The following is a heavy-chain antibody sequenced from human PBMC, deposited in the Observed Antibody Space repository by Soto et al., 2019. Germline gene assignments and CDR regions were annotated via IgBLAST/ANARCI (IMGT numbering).Heavy chain of an antibody. CDR2: ISAYNGNT. V-gene: IGHV1-18*01. J-gene: IGHJ6*02. D-gene: IGHD1-26*01. Sequence: VASVKVSCKASGYTFTSYGISWVRQAPGQGLEWMGWISAYNGNTNYAQKLQGRVTMTTDTSTSTAYMELRSLRSDDTAVYYCASEMYSGSYSPGYYYYYGMDVWGQGTTVTVSS. CDR1: GYTFTSYG. CDR3: ASEMYSGSYSPGYYYYYGMDV.